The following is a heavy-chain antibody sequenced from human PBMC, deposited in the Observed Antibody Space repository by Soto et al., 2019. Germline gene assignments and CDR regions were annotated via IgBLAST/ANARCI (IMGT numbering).Heavy chain of an antibody. CDR1: GGSVRSPRHY. Sequence: QVHLEESGPGLVKPAETLSLRCTVSGGSVRSPRHYWRWIRQSPGTGLEWIGYIYHTGSTSYNPSLKSRVSISAVTSSNQFSLNLTSVTAADTALDYCARGGYCYIYYFDSWGQGIPVLVSS. CDR2: IYHTGST. D-gene: IGHD3-22*01. CDR3: ARGGYCYIYYFDS. V-gene: IGHV4-61*01. J-gene: IGHJ4*02.